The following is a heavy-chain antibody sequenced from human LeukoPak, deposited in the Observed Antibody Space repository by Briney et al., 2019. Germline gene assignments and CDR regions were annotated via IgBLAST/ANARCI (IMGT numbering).Heavy chain of an antibody. CDR3: ARVVAGVGAAFDY. J-gene: IGHJ4*02. D-gene: IGHD6-13*01. Sequence: ASVKVSCKASGYTFTDYYMHWVRQAPGQGLEWMGWIDPNTGGTNYAQKFQDRVTMTGDTSISTAYMELNRLRSDDTAVYYCARVVAGVGAAFDYWGQGTLVTVS. CDR1: GYTFTDYY. V-gene: IGHV1-2*02. CDR2: IDPNTGGT.